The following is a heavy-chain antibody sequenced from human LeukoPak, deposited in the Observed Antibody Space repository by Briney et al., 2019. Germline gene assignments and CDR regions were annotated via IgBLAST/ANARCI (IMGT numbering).Heavy chain of an antibody. V-gene: IGHV4-30-4*01. CDR2: IYYSGST. CDR3: AREQVAASDYYYYGMDV. Sequence: PSETLSLTCTVSGGSISSGDYYWSWIRQPPGKGLEWIGYIYYSGSTYYNPSLKSRVTISLDTSKNQSSLKVSSVTAADTAVYYCAREQVAASDYYYYGMDVWGQGTTVTVSS. J-gene: IGHJ6*02. D-gene: IGHD2-15*01. CDR1: GGSISSGDYY.